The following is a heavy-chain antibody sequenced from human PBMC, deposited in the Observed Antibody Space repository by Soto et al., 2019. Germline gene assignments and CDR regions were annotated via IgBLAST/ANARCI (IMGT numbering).Heavy chain of an antibody. Sequence: VQLVQSAAEVKKPGPSVTVSCKASGNTFTTPGISWVRPAPGQGLEWMGWIRTLNGNTNYAQEFQRRSTMTTDTSTIAAYMELRGLKSDDTSVYYCARVSERDGYSYWYVDLWCRGTVVTVSS. J-gene: IGHJ2*01. CDR1: GNTFTTPG. CDR2: IRTLNGNT. V-gene: IGHV1-18*01. D-gene: IGHD4-4*01. CDR3: ARVSERDGYSYWYVDL.